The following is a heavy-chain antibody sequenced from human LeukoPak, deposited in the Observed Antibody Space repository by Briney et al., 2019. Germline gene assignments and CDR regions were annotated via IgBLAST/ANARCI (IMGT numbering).Heavy chain of an antibody. CDR2: LYYSRNT. D-gene: IGHD6-13*01. Sequence: SETLSLTCTVSGGSIGDYYWSWIREPPGKGLEWIGYLYYSRNTNYSPSLKSRVTISADTSKNQVYLKLRSVTAADTAVYYCVRDLWGAVGTQYWGQGTQVSVSS. V-gene: IGHV4-59*01. J-gene: IGHJ4*02. CDR1: GGSIGDYY. CDR3: VRDLWGAVGTQY.